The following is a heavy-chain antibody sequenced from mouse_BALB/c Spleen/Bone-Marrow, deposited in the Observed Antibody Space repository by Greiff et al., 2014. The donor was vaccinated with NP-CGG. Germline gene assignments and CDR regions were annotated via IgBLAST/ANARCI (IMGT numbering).Heavy chain of an antibody. J-gene: IGHJ1*01. V-gene: IGHV2-9*02. CDR2: IWAGGST. CDR1: GFSLTSYG. D-gene: IGHD2-3*01. CDR3: ARVYLWYFDV. Sequence: VQVVESGPGLVAPSQSLSITCTVSGFSLTSYGVHWVRQPPGKGLEWLGVIWAGGSTNYNSALMSRLSISKDNSKSQVFLKMNXXQTDDTAMYYCARVYLWYFDVWGAGTTVTVSS.